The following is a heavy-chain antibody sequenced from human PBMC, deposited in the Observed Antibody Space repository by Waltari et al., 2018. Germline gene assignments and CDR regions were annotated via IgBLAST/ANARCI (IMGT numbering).Heavy chain of an antibody. J-gene: IGHJ4*02. CDR2: INPNSGGT. D-gene: IGHD3-9*01. CDR1: GYTFTGYY. CDR3: ARYYDILTGYYNVLDY. Sequence: QVQLVQSGAEVKKPGASVKVSCKASGYTFTGYYMHWVRQAPGQGLEWMGRINPNSGGTNYEQKFQGRVTMTRDTSISTAYMELSRLRSDDTAVYYCARYYDILTGYYNVLDYWGQGTLVTVSS. V-gene: IGHV1-2*06.